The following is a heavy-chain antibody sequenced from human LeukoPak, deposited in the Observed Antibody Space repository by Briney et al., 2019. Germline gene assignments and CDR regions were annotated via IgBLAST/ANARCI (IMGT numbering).Heavy chain of an antibody. D-gene: IGHD5-24*01. CDR3: GRDLGGRWGL. Sequence: PGGSLRLSCVASGFPFSSYWMTWVRQAPGKGLEWVANIKQDGSKKSYVDSVKGRFTISRDNAKNSLYLQMNSLRAEDTAVYYCGRDLGGRWGLWGQGTLVTVSS. CDR1: GFPFSSYW. V-gene: IGHV3-7*03. CDR2: IKQDGSKK. J-gene: IGHJ4*02.